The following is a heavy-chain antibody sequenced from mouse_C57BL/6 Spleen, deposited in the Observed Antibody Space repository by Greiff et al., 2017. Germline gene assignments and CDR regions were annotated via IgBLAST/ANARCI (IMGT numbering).Heavy chain of an antibody. V-gene: IGHV5-17*01. D-gene: IGHD2-1*01. CDR2: ISSGSSTI. Sequence: EVKLMESGGGLVKPGGSLKLSCAASGFTFSDYGMHWVRQAPEKGLEWVAYISSGSSTIYYADTVKGRFTISRDNAKNTLFLQMTSLRSEDTAMYYCARPSGNFGLFAYWGQGTLVTVSA. CDR3: ARPSGNFGLFAY. J-gene: IGHJ3*01. CDR1: GFTFSDYG.